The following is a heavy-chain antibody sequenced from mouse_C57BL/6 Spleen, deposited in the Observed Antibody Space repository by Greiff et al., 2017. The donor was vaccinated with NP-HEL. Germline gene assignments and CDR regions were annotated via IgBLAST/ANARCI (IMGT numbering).Heavy chain of an antibody. J-gene: IGHJ2*01. CDR2: IYPGSGNT. D-gene: IGHD2-3*01. CDR1: GYSFTSYY. CDR3: AREGNDGYFDY. Sequence: VQLQESGPELVKPGASVKISCKASGYSFTSYYIHWVKQRPGQGLEWIGWIYPGSGNTKYNEKFKGKATLTADTSSSTAYMQLSSLTSEDSAVYYCAREGNDGYFDYWGKGTTLTVSS. V-gene: IGHV1-66*01.